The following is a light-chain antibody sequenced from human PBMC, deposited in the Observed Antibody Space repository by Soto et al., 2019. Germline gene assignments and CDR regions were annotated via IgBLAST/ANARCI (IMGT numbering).Light chain of an antibody. Sequence: EFVLTQSPGALSLSPGERATLSCRASQSVGSTHLAWYQQRPAQAPRLLIYGASTRATGIPDRFSGSGSGTDFTLTISRLEPEDSAVYYCQQYGSSPTWTFGQGTRLEIK. V-gene: IGKV3-20*01. CDR2: GAS. CDR1: QSVGSTH. CDR3: QQYGSSPTWT. J-gene: IGKJ5*01.